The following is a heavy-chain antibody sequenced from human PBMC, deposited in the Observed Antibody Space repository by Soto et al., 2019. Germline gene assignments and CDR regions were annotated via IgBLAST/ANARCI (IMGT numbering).Heavy chain of an antibody. CDR3: ASQLWSHDAFDV. CDR1: GFTLTNYF. CDR2: INNRGSAI. V-gene: IGHV3-11*01. D-gene: IGHD1-1*01. Sequence: QVQLVDSGGGLVKPGGSLRLSCTASGFTLTNYFVSWIRQAPGKGLEWIAYINNRGSAIYYTDSVKGRFTISRDNAKNSLFLQMDSLIAEDTAVYYCASQLWSHDAFDVWGRGTMVNVSS. J-gene: IGHJ3*01.